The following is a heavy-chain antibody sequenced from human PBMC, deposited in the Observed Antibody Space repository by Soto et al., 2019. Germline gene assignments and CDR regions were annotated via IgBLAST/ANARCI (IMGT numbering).Heavy chain of an antibody. D-gene: IGHD3-16*01. CDR1: GDSITSSGSY. V-gene: IGHV4-39*01. CDR2: IYYNGST. J-gene: IGHJ6*02. CDR3: AGHGWTRCLYPRIYYYGMNV. Sequence: QLQLQESGPGLVKPSETLSLTCTVSGDSITSSGSYWGWIRQPPGKGLEWIGSIYYNGSTYYNPSLKSPVTISGDTSQNHPSLKVTSMTAASTGIEYRAGHGWTRCLYPRIYYYGMNVWGQGTTVTVSS.